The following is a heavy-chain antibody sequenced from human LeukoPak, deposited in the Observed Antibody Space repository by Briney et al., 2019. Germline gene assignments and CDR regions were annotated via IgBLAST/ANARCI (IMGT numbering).Heavy chain of an antibody. CDR3: VRDYSNFVQGD. CDR2: IYSGGET. J-gene: IGHJ4*02. Sequence: SETLSLTCTVSGDSISSSHYYWGWIRQSPGRGLEWIGSIYSGGETHYNPSLNSRVTIFLDTSKNRFSLNLISVTATDTAVYYCVRDYSNFVQGDWGQGTLVTISS. D-gene: IGHD4-11*01. CDR1: GDSISSSHYY. V-gene: IGHV4-39*02.